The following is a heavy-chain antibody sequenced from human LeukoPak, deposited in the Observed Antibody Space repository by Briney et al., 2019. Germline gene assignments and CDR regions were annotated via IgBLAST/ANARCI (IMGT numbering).Heavy chain of an antibody. CDR3: ARDPYNGAYSEGYYYYFMDV. CDR2: ISSSSTTI. J-gene: IGHJ6*03. D-gene: IGHD1-1*01. CDR1: GFTFSIYS. V-gene: IGHV3-48*01. Sequence: PGGSLRLSCTASGFTFSIYSMNWVRQAPGKGLEWVSYISSSSTTIYDADSVKGRFTISRDNAKNSLFLQMNSLSVEDTAVYYCARDPYNGAYSEGYYYYFMDVWGKGTTVTVSS.